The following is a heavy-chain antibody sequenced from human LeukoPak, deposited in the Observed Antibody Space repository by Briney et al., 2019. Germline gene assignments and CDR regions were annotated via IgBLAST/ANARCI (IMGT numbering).Heavy chain of an antibody. J-gene: IGHJ6*03. D-gene: IGHD6-13*01. Sequence: PSETLSLTCAVYGGSFSGYYWSWIRQPPGKGLEWIGEISHSGSTHYNPSLKSRVTISLDTSKNQISLKLSSVTAADTAVYYCARTYSRLYYFYMDVWGKGTSVTISS. V-gene: IGHV4-34*01. CDR1: GGSFSGYY. CDR2: ISHSGST. CDR3: ARTYSRLYYFYMDV.